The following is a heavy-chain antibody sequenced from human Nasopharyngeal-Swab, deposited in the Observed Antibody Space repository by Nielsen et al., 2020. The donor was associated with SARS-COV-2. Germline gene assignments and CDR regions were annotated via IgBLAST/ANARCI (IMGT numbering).Heavy chain of an antibody. CDR3: VKEEPVAGFLDSEYFHE. CDR1: GFSFSSYG. D-gene: IGHD6-19*01. CDR2: IRYDGSNE. V-gene: IGHV3-30*02. Sequence: GESLKISCTASGFSFSSYGMHWVRQAPGKGLEWVAFIRYDGSNEYYPDSVKGRFTISRDNYKNTLYLQMNSLRAEDTALYYCVKEEPVAGFLDSEYFHEWGQGTLVTVSS. J-gene: IGHJ1*01.